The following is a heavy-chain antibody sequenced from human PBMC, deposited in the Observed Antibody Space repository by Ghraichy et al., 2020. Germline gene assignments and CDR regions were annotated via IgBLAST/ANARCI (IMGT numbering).Heavy chain of an antibody. V-gene: IGHV3-53*01. CDR3: ARDFGYCSGGSCYHHFDY. J-gene: IGHJ4*02. Sequence: GGGGPGEGVGWVAVICSGGSTYYADSVKGRFTISRDNSKNTLYLQMNSLRAEDTAVYYCARDFGYCSGGSCYHHFDYWGQGTLVTVSS. CDR2: ICSGGST. D-gene: IGHD2-15*01.